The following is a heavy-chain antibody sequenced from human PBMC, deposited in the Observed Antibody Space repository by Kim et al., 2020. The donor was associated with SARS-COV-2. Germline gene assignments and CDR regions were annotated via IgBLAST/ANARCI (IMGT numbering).Heavy chain of an antibody. J-gene: IGHJ6*02. D-gene: IGHD5-12*01. CDR3: VRGGDIR. Sequence: GGSLRLSCSVSGFTFSSYWMNWVRQAPGKGLEWVANIKKDGSDKYYVDSVKGRFTISRDNAKNSLYLEMNSLRAEDTAVYYCVRGGDIRWGQVTTVTVSS. CDR1: GFTFSSYW. CDR2: IKKDGSDK. V-gene: IGHV3-7*04.